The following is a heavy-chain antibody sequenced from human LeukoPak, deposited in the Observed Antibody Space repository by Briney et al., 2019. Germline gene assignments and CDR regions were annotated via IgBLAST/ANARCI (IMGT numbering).Heavy chain of an antibody. CDR3: AKHEYQLTWVDYYYYGMDV. J-gene: IGHJ6*04. Sequence: SVKVSCKASGGTFSSYAISWVRQAPGQGLEWMGGIIPIFGTAKYAQKFQGRVTITADKSTSSAYMELISLSSEDTAVYYCAKHEYQLTWVDYYYYGMDVWGKGTMVTVSS. CDR1: GGTFSSYA. D-gene: IGHD2-2*01. CDR2: IIPIFGTA. V-gene: IGHV1-69*06.